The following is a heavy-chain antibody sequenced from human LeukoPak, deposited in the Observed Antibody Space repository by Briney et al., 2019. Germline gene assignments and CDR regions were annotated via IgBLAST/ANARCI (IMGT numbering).Heavy chain of an antibody. CDR1: GFTVSSNY. Sequence: GGSLRLSCAASGFTVSSNYMSRVRQAPGKGLEWVSVIYSGGSTNYADSVQGRFTISRDNSKTTVYLHMNSLRAEDTAVYYCARDSDSGYGPFASWGQGTLVTVSS. V-gene: IGHV3-53*01. J-gene: IGHJ4*02. D-gene: IGHD5-12*01. CDR3: ARDSDSGYGPFAS. CDR2: IYSGGST.